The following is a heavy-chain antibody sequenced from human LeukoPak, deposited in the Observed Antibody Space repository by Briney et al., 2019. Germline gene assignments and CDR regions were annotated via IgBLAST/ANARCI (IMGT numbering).Heavy chain of an antibody. CDR1: GGTFSSYT. D-gene: IGHD3-22*01. CDR2: IIPILGIA. CDR3: ARGGYYYDSSGYYFDY. J-gene: IGHJ4*02. Sequence: SVKVSFKASGGTFSSYTISWVRQAPGQGLEWMGRIIPILGIANYAQKFQGRVTITADKSTSTAYMELSSLRSGETAVYYCARGGYYYDSSGYYFDYWGQGTLVTVSS. V-gene: IGHV1-69*02.